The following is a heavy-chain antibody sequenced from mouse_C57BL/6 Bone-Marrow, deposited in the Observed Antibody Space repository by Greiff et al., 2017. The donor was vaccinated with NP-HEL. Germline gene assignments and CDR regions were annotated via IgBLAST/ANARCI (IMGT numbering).Heavy chain of an antibody. CDR1: GYTFTNYW. Sequence: VQLQQSGAELVRPGTSVKMSCKASGYTFTNYWIGWAKQRPGHGLEWIGDIYPGGGYTNYNEKFKGKATLTADKSSRTAYMQFSSLTSEDSSIYYCAREDYYYAMDYWGKGTSVTVSS. CDR2: IYPGGGYT. CDR3: AREDYYYAMDY. V-gene: IGHV1-63*01. J-gene: IGHJ4*01.